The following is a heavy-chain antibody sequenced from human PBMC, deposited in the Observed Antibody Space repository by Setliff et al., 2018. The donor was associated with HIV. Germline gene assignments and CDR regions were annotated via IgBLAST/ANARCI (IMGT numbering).Heavy chain of an antibody. Sequence: PSETLSLTCAVSGGSVDSRDYYWGWIRQPPGKGLEWIGNILYGGTTYYTPSLKSRVSISVDTSRNQFSLRLNSVTAADTAVYYCARETRSFGGIDPWGQGTLVTVSS. V-gene: IGHV4-39*02. CDR2: ILYGGTT. CDR1: GGSVDSRDYY. J-gene: IGHJ5*02. D-gene: IGHD2-15*01. CDR3: ARETRSFGGIDP.